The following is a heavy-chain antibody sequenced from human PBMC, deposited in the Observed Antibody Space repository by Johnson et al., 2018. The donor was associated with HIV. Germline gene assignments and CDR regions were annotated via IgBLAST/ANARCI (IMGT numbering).Heavy chain of an antibody. Sequence: VQLVESGGDLVQTGGSLRLSCAASGFTFSSYDMHWVRQAPGKGLEWVANIKQDGSEKYDVDSVKGRFTISRDNAKNSLYVQLNGLRVEDSSLYYCARAAFYYDPSGYLTRPRAFDIWGQGTMVTVSS. V-gene: IGHV3-7*05. CDR2: IKQDGSEK. CDR3: ARAAFYYDPSGYLTRPRAFDI. CDR1: GFTFSSYD. J-gene: IGHJ3*02. D-gene: IGHD3-22*01.